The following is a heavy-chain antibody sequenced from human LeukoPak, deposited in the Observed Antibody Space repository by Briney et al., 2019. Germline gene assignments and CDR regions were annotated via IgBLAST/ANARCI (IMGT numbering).Heavy chain of an antibody. V-gene: IGHV1-2*02. CDR2: NNPNSGGT. Sequence: ASVKVSCKASGYTFTGYYMHWVRQAPGQGLEWMGWNNPNSGGTHYAQKFQGRVTMTRDTSISTAYMELSRLRSDDTAVYYCARDYSGYPELWGFDYWGQGTLVTVSS. CDR3: ARDYSGYPELWGFDY. D-gene: IGHD5-12*01. J-gene: IGHJ4*02. CDR1: GYTFTGYY.